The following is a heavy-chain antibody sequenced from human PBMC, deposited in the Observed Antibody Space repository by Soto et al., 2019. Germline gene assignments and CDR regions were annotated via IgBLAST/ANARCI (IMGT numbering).Heavy chain of an antibody. D-gene: IGHD3-3*01. V-gene: IGHV2-26*01. CDR2: IFSNDEK. CDR1: GFSLSNARMG. CDR3: ARMNDFVEWDFDY. J-gene: IGHJ4*02. Sequence: SGPTLVNPTETLTLTCTVSGFSLSNARMGVSWIRRPPGKALELLAHIFSNDEKSYSTSLKSRLTLSKDTSKTQVVLTMTNMDHVDTATYYCARMNDFVEWDFDYWGQGTTVTGSS.